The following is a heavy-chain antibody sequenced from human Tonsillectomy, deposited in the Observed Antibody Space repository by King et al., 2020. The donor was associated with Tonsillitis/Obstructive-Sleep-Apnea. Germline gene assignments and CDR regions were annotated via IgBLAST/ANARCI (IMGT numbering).Heavy chain of an antibody. CDR1: GFTVRTHG. CDR3: ASGGQDSDLFDY. Sequence: VQLVESGGGLVQPGGSLRLSCAASGFTVRTHGMNWVRQAPGKGLEWISYISSSSTSKYYADSVKGRFTIYRDNAQNSLYLQMNSLRAEDTAVYYCASGGQDSDLFDYWGQGTLVTVSS. CDR2: ISSSSTSK. J-gene: IGHJ4*02. D-gene: IGHD2-15*01. V-gene: IGHV3-48*01.